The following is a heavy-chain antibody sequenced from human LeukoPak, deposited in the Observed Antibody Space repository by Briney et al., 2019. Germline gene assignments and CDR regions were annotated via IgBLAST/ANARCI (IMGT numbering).Heavy chain of an antibody. Sequence: SETLSLTCTVSGGSISCSSYYWGWIRQPPGKGLEWIGSIYYSGSTYYNPSLKSRVTISVDTSKNQFSLKLSSVTAADTAVYYCARPDYGGNGYYFDYWGQGTLVTVSS. CDR2: IYYSGST. CDR1: GGSISCSSYY. J-gene: IGHJ4*02. CDR3: ARPDYGGNGYYFDY. D-gene: IGHD4-23*01. V-gene: IGHV4-39*01.